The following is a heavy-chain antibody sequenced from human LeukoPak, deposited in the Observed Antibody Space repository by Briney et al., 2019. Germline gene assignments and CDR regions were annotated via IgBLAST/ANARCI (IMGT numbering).Heavy chain of an antibody. J-gene: IGHJ4*02. CDR3: ARRIWYHDILTAYNI. Sequence: SETLSLTCAVYRGSFSGYYWSWIRQPPGKGLEWIGEINHSGSTNYNPSLKSRVTISVDTSKNQFSLNLSSVTAADTAVYYCARRIWYHDILTAYNIWGQGTPVTVSS. V-gene: IGHV4-34*01. D-gene: IGHD3-9*01. CDR2: INHSGST. CDR1: RGSFSGYY.